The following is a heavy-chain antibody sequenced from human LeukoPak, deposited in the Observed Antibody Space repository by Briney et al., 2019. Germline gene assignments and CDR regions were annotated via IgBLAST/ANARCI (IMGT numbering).Heavy chain of an antibody. Sequence: ASVKVSCKASGYTFSSYGISWVRQAPGQGLEWMGWISTYNGNTNYAQKLQGRVTMTTDISTSTAYMELRSLRSDDTAVYYCARVGSGWYGLEIRKSWFDPCGQGTLVTVSS. CDR2: ISTYNGNT. D-gene: IGHD6-19*01. V-gene: IGHV1-18*04. CDR1: GYTFSSYG. CDR3: ARVGSGWYGLEIRKSWFDP. J-gene: IGHJ5*02.